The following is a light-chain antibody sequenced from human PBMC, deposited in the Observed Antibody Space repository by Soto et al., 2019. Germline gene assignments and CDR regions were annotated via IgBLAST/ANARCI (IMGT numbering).Light chain of an antibody. CDR3: SSYTISRTYV. J-gene: IGLJ1*01. V-gene: IGLV2-14*03. Sequence: QSALTQPASVSGSPGQSITISCTGTNSDVGSYNYVSWHQQHPGKAPKLMIYNVYDRPSGISNRFSGSKSGNTASLTISGLQGEDEADYYCSSYTISRTYVFGTGTKLTAL. CDR1: NSDVGSYNY. CDR2: NVY.